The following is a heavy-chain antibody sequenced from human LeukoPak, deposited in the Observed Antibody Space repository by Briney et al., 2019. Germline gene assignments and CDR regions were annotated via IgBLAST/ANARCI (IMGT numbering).Heavy chain of an antibody. V-gene: IGHV3-15*01. J-gene: IGHJ4*02. CDR3: ITDLRCELLPADY. D-gene: IGHD1-26*01. CDR2: IKSKSDGGTT. CDR1: GFTFSDAW. Sequence: GGSLRLSCAASGFTFSDAWMSWVRQAPGKGLEWVGRIKSKSDGGTTDYAAPVPGTFTISRDDLINTLYMQMNSPKIKGTGVYYCITDLRCELLPADYWGQGTLVTVSS.